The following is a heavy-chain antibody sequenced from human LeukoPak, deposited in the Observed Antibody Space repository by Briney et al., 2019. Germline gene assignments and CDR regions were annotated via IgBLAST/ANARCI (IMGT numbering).Heavy chain of an antibody. CDR3: AKGLGYYSDY. V-gene: IGHV3-30*02. Sequence: GGSLRLSCAASGFTFSSYGMHWVRQAPGTGLEWVAFIQFDGNGEYYADSVKGRVTISRDNSKNTLFLQMHSLRPEDTALYYCAKGLGYYSDYWGQGTLVTVSS. CDR2: IQFDGNGE. J-gene: IGHJ4*02. CDR1: GFTFSSYG. D-gene: IGHD1-26*01.